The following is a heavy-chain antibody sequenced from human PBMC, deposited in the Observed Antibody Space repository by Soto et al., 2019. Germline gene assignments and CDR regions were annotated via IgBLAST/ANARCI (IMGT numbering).Heavy chain of an antibody. CDR2: INPNSGGT. D-gene: IGHD5-12*01. J-gene: IGHJ6*02. CDR1: GYTFTGYY. Sequence: GASVKVSCKASGYTFTGYYMHWVRQAPGQGLEWMGWINPNSGGTNYAQKFQGWVTMTRDTSISTAYMELSRLRSDDTAVYYCARVQKRGYSCSYYYYYGMDVWGQGTTVTVSS. CDR3: ARVQKRGYSCSYYYYYGMDV. V-gene: IGHV1-2*04.